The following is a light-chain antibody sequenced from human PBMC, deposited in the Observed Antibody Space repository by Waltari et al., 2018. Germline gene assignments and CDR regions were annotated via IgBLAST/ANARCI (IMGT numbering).Light chain of an antibody. Sequence: IQLTQSPSSLSASVGDRVTITCRASQGISDFLAWDQQKPGESPKLLIYAASTLQSWVPSRFSGSGSGTDFTLTITSLQPEDVATYYCQLLNSSQWTFGQGTKVDMK. CDR3: QLLNSSQWT. CDR2: AAS. CDR1: QGISDF. J-gene: IGKJ1*01. V-gene: IGKV1-9*01.